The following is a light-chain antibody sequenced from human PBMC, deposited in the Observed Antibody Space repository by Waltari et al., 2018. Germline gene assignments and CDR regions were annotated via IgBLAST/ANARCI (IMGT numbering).Light chain of an antibody. CDR1: QDIGGY. CDR3: QYYDNLPKFT. Sequence: DIQLTQSPSSLAASVGDRVTLTCRASQDIGGYLNWYQQQPGRAPKLLIYKTSLLRTGVPSRFSGGASRTDYTLTITNLQPEDIATYYCQYYDNLPKFTFGPGTKVEIK. V-gene: IGKV1-33*01. J-gene: IGKJ2*01. CDR2: KTS.